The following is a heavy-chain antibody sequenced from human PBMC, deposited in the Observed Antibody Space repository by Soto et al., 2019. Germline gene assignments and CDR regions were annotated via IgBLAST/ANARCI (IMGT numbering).Heavy chain of an antibody. CDR2: TYYRSKWST. V-gene: IGHV6-1*01. CDR3: ARALAGSYDY. J-gene: IGHJ4*02. Sequence: SHTLSLTCAISGDSVSSKSATWNWIRQAPSRGLEWLGRTYYRSKWSTDYAVSLRGRITVSPDSSKNQFSLRLTYLTPEDTAVYYGARALAGSYDYWGQGTLVTVSS. D-gene: IGHD3-10*01. CDR1: GDSVSSKSAT.